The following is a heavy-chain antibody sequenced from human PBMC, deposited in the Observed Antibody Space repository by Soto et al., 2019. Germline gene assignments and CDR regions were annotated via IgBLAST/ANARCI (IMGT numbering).Heavy chain of an antibody. Sequence: SAVKVSCKASGGTFSSYAISWVRQAPGQGLEWMGGIIPIFGTANYAQKFQGRVTITADKSTSTAYMELSSLRSEDTAVYYCARGEPGYNYDSSGYYVFLMAVRGQRTKVTVS. CDR3: ARGEPGYNYDSSGYYVFLMAV. V-gene: IGHV1-69*06. CDR2: IIPIFGTA. CDR1: GGTFSSYA. D-gene: IGHD3-22*01. J-gene: IGHJ6*02.